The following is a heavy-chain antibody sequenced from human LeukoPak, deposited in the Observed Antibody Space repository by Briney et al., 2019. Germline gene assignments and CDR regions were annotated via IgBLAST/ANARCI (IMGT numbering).Heavy chain of an antibody. CDR3: ASGAVGATLYYYMDV. V-gene: IGHV4-59*01. CDR1: GGSISSYY. Sequence: SETLSLTCTVSGGSISSYYWSWIRQPPGKGLEWIGYIYYSGSTNYNPSLKSRVTISVDTSKNQFSLKLSSVTAADTAVYYCASGAVGATLYYYMDVWGKGTTVTVSS. J-gene: IGHJ6*03. D-gene: IGHD1-26*01. CDR2: IYYSGST.